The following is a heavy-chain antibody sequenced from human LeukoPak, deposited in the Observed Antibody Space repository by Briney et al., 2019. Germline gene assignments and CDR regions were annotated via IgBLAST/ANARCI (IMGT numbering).Heavy chain of an antibody. D-gene: IGHD1-14*01. CDR1: GFTFSSYW. CDR3: ARVRTRYYGMDV. CDR2: INSDGSST. J-gene: IGHJ6*02. Sequence: PGGSLGLSCAASGFTFSSYWMHWVRQAPGKGLVWVSRINSDGSSTSYADSVKGRFTISRDNAKNTLYLQMNSLRAEDTAVYYCARVRTRYYGMDVWGQGTTVTVSS. V-gene: IGHV3-74*01.